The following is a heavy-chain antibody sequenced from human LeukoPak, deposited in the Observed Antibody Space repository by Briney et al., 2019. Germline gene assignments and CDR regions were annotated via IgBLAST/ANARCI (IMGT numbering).Heavy chain of an antibody. Sequence: SETLSLTCAVSGGSISSSNWCSWVRQSPGKLLEWIGEIYHSGSTNYNPSLKSRVTISVDKSKNQFSLKLSSVTAADTAVYYCARAVRYSYGYDLPDYWGQGTLVTVSS. D-gene: IGHD5-18*01. CDR3: ARAVRYSYGYDLPDY. V-gene: IGHV4-4*02. CDR2: IYHSGST. J-gene: IGHJ4*02. CDR1: GGSISSSNW.